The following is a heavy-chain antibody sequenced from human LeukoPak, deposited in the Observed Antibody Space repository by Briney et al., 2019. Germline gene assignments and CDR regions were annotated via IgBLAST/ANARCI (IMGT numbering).Heavy chain of an antibody. CDR1: GFTFSSYS. Sequence: GGSLRLSCAASGFTFSSYSMNWVRQAPGKGLEWVSSISSSSSYIYYADSVKGRFTISRDNAKNSLYLQMNSLRAEDTAVYYCARAVVPAAKGWFDPWAQGTLVTVSS. CDR2: ISSSSSYI. V-gene: IGHV3-21*01. J-gene: IGHJ5*02. D-gene: IGHD2-2*01. CDR3: ARAVVPAAKGWFDP.